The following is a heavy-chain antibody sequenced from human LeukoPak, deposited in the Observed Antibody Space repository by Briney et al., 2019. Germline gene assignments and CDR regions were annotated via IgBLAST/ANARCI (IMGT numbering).Heavy chain of an antibody. D-gene: IGHD6-19*01. J-gene: IGHJ4*02. CDR2: INTNTGNP. Sequence: ASMKVSCKASGYTFTSYAMNWVRQAPGQGLEWMGWINTNTGNPTYAQGFTGRFVFSLDTSVSTAYLQISSLKAGDTAVYYCARDIAVAGTAPRDYWGQGTLVTVSS. CDR1: GYTFTSYA. CDR3: ARDIAVAGTAPRDY. V-gene: IGHV7-4-1*02.